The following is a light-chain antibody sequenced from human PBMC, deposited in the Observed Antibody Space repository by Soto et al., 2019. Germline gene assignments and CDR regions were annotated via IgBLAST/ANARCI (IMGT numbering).Light chain of an antibody. V-gene: IGKV1-5*01. CDR1: QSISSY. CDR2: DAS. Sequence: DIQMTQSPSSLSASVGDRVTITCRASQSISSYLNWYQRKPGRAPNLLIYDASSLQSGVPSTFSGSGSGTEFTLTISSLQPGDFATYYCQQYNSYPWTFGQGTKVEIK. J-gene: IGKJ1*01. CDR3: QQYNSYPWT.